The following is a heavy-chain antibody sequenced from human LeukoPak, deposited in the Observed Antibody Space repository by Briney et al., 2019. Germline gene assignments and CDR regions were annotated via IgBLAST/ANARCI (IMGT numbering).Heavy chain of an antibody. J-gene: IGHJ4*02. CDR2: IYTSGST. CDR1: GGSISSYY. D-gene: IGHD5-18*01. CDR3: ASSVSGYSYVNFDY. Sequence: SETLSLTCTVSGGSISSYYWSWIRQPAGKGLEWIGRIYTSGSTNYNPSLKSRVTMSVDTSKNQFSLKLSSVTAADTAVYYCASSVSGYSYVNFDYWGLGTLVTVSS. V-gene: IGHV4-4*07.